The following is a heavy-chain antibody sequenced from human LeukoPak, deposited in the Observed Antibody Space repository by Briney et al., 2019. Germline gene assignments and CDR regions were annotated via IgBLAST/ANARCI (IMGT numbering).Heavy chain of an antibody. D-gene: IGHD3-9*01. V-gene: IGHV4-30-2*01. J-gene: IGHJ4*02. CDR2: IYHSGST. CDR3: ARGAHILTGRVLDY. Sequence: PSQTLSLTCAVSGGSISSGGYSWSWIRQPPGKGLEWIGYIYHSGSTYYNPSLKSRVTISVDRSKNQFSLKLSSVTAADTAVYYCARGAHILTGRVLDYWGQGTLVTVSS. CDR1: GGSISSGGYS.